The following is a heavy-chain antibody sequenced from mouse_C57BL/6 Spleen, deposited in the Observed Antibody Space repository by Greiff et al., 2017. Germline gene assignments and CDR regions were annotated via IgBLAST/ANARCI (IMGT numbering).Heavy chain of an antibody. CDR1: GYAFSSSW. D-gene: IGHD4-1*01. CDR3: ARRDWDGGYFDV. J-gene: IGHJ1*03. V-gene: IGHV1-82*01. CDR2: IYPGDGDT. Sequence: VQLQQSGPELVKPGASVKISCKASGYAFSSSWMNWVKQRPGKGLEWIGRIYPGDGDTNYNGKFKGKATLTADKSSSTAYMQLSSLTSEDSAVYFCARRDWDGGYFDVWGTGTTVTVSS.